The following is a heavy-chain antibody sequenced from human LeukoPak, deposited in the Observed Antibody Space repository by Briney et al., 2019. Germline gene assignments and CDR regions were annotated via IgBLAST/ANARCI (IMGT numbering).Heavy chain of an antibody. Sequence: PSETLSLTCSVSGGSISSSIYYWGWIRQPPGKGPEWIGSIYYTGSTYNNPSLKSRVTISVDTSKNQFSLKVRSVTAADTAVYYCARHSEYYYDSSGYIGGDFDYWGQGTLVTVSS. V-gene: IGHV4-39*01. D-gene: IGHD3-22*01. J-gene: IGHJ4*02. CDR1: GGSISSSIYY. CDR2: IYYTGST. CDR3: ARHSEYYYDSSGYIGGDFDY.